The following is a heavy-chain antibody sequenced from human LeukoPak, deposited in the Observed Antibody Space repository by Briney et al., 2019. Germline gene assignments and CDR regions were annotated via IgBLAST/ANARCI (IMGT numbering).Heavy chain of an antibody. CDR3: ARGRGGTRVPFDY. J-gene: IGHJ4*02. CDR2: IYSGGST. CDR1: GFTVSSNY. D-gene: IGHD1-1*01. V-gene: IGHV3-53*04. Sequence: PGGSLRLSGAASGFTVSSNYMSWVRQAPGKGLEWVSVIYSGGSTYYADSVKGRFTISRHNSKNTLYLQMNSLRAEDTAVYYCARGRGGTRVPFDYWGQGTLVTVSS.